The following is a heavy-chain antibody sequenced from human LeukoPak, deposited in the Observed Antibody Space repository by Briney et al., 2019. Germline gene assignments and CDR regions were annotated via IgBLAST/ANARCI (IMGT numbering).Heavy chain of an antibody. CDR1: GGSISSYY. Sequence: SETLSLTCTVSGGSISSYYWSWIRQPPGKGLEWIGYIYYSGSTNYNPSLKSRVTISVDTSKNQFSLNLSSVTAADTAVYYCARVPEGGVYFDYWGQGTLVTVSS. CDR2: IYYSGST. V-gene: IGHV4-59*12. D-gene: IGHD1-14*01. CDR3: ARVPEGGVYFDY. J-gene: IGHJ4*02.